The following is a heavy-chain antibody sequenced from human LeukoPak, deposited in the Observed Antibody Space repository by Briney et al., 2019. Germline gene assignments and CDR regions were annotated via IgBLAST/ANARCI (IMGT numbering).Heavy chain of an antibody. CDR3: ARQIPDIPGYSTAWYLELDY. CDR2: IYPGDSDT. CDR1: GYSFTTYW. D-gene: IGHD6-19*01. Sequence: GESLKISCQGSGYSFTTYWIGWVRQMPGKGLEWMGIIYPGDSDTRYSPSFQGQVTISADKSINTAYLQWSSLKASDTAMYYCARQIPDIPGYSTAWYLELDYWGQGTLVTVSS. V-gene: IGHV5-51*01. J-gene: IGHJ4*02.